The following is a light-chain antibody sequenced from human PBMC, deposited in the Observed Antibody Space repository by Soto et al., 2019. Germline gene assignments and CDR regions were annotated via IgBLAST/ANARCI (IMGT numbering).Light chain of an antibody. V-gene: IGKV3-11*01. CDR3: QQRAEWPGT. J-gene: IGKJ3*01. Sequence: EIVLTQSPATLSLSPGERAALSCRASESVSYYLAWYQQKPGQAPRLLIYDTSQRAAGIPVRLTGSGSGSGTDFTLTISSLEPEDFAVYYCQQRAEWPGTFGPGTLVEIK. CDR1: ESVSYY. CDR2: DTS.